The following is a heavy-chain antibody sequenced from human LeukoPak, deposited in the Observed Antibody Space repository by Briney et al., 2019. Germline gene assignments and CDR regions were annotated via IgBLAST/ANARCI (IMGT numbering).Heavy chain of an antibody. CDR3: ARGFYQPFDR. D-gene: IGHD2/OR15-2a*01. CDR2: VDYNGGT. J-gene: IGHJ5*02. CDR1: GASVSSSH. Sequence: SETLSLTCSVSGASVSSSHWNWVRQSPGKGLEWISNVDYNGGTKYNPSPRGRGTMSLGTSKTQFHPKLESVTGADTARYFCARGFYQPFDRWGKGPRVRVSS. V-gene: IGHV4-59*02.